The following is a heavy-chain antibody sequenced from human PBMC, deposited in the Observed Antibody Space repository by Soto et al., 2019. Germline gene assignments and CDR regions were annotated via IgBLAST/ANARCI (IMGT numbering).Heavy chain of an antibody. Sequence: QVQLQESGPGLVRPSETLSLTCTVSAASISSYYWTWIRQPPGKGLEWIGHMYNSEDTKYNPSRKSRVTMSVDTSKNQFSLKLRSVTAADTAIYYFVRHATDRHGNAEDWYFDLWGRGTLVTVSS. CDR1: AASISSYY. D-gene: IGHD2-15*01. CDR2: MYNSEDT. CDR3: VRHATDRHGNAEDWYFDL. V-gene: IGHV4-59*08. J-gene: IGHJ2*01.